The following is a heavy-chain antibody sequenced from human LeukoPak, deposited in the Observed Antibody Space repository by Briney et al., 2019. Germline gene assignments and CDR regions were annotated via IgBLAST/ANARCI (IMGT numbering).Heavy chain of an antibody. V-gene: IGHV4-38-2*02. CDR1: GYSISVGYY. CDR2: VYTTGST. CDR3: ARVLDYYGSGTYAFDY. J-gene: IGHJ4*02. D-gene: IGHD3-10*01. Sequence: PSETLSLTCTVSGYSISVGYYWGWIRQPPGRGLEWIGSVYTTGSTFYNPSLKSRLTIPVDTSKNQFFLYLTSVTAADTAVYYCARVLDYYGSGTYAFDYWGQGTQVTVSS.